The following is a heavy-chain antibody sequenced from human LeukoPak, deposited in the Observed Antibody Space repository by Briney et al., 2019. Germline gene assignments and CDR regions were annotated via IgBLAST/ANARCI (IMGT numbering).Heavy chain of an antibody. D-gene: IGHD2-15*01. V-gene: IGHV3-66*02. CDR3: ARGRVVVAVTVYYFDS. J-gene: IGHJ4*02. CDR1: GFTVSSNH. CDR2: IYSGGST. Sequence: PGGSLRLSCAASGFTVSSNHMSWVRQAPGKGLEWVSVIYSGGSTYYADSVEGRFTISRDNSKNTLFLQMNSLRAEDTAVYYCARGRVVVAVTVYYFDSWGQGTLVTVSS.